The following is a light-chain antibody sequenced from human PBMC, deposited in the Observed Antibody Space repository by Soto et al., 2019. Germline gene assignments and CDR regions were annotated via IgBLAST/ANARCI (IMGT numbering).Light chain of an antibody. V-gene: IGKV3D-11*01. CDR3: QQRNNWPWT. CDR1: KDIHSS. J-gene: IGKJ1*01. Sequence: EIVMTQSPATLCVSPGERVTLSCTASKDIHSSLAWYQQKPGQAPRLLIYEGSNRATGIPTRFSGSGSGTDFTLTISGLEPEDFAVYYCQQRNNWPWTFGQGTKVDIK. CDR2: EGS.